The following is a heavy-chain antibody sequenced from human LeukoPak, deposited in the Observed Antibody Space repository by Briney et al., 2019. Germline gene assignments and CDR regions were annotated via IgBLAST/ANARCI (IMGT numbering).Heavy chain of an antibody. CDR1: GGSISPYY. CDR2: IYYSGNT. V-gene: IGHV4-59*01. D-gene: IGHD3-10*02. J-gene: IGHJ4*02. Sequence: KSSETLPLTCTVSGGSISPYYWSWIRQSPGKGLEWLGYIYYSGNTEYKPSLKSRVAMSVDTSKNQFSLRLSSVTAADTAVYYCARSTGSTMFIDYWGQGTLVTVSS. CDR3: ARSTGSTMFIDY.